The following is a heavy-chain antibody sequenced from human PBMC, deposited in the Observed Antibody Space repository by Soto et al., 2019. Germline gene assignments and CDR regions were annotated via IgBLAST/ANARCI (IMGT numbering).Heavy chain of an antibody. CDR2: IYSGGST. Sequence: GGSLRLSCTASGFTVSINYMSWVRQAPGKGLEWVSVIYSGGSTYYADSVKGRFTISRDNSKNTLYLQMNSLRAEDTAVYYCARGLXWFGELLKASPLYAFDIWGQGTMVTVSS. CDR1: GFTVSINY. J-gene: IGHJ3*02. V-gene: IGHV3-53*01. CDR3: ARGLXWFGELLKASPLYAFDI. D-gene: IGHD3-10*01.